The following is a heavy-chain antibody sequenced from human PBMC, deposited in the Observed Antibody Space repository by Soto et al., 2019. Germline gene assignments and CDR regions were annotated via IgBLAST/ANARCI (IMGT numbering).Heavy chain of an antibody. D-gene: IGHD3-22*01. Sequence: ASVKVSCKASGYTFTGYYMHCVRQAPGQWLEGMGWINPNSGGTNYAQKLQGWVTMTRYTSISTAYMELSRLRSDDTAVYYCARNLRRYYDSKSVYYYGMDVWRQGTTV. J-gene: IGHJ6*02. CDR1: GYTFTGYY. V-gene: IGHV1-2*04. CDR2: INPNSGGT. CDR3: ARNLRRYYDSKSVYYYGMDV.